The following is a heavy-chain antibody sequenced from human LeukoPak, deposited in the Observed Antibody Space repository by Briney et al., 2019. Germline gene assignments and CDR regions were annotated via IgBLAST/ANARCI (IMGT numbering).Heavy chain of an antibody. V-gene: IGHV4-4*02. CDR1: GDSISSSNW. J-gene: IGHJ5*02. D-gene: IGHD6-25*01. CDR2: FYHSGST. CDR3: AREAAGQWFDP. Sequence: PSETLSLTCAVSGDSISSSNWWSWVRQPPGRGLEWIGEFYHSGSTNYNPPLKSRVTMSLDKSNNQLSLKLTSVAAADTAVYYCAREAAGQWFDPWGQGTLVTVSS.